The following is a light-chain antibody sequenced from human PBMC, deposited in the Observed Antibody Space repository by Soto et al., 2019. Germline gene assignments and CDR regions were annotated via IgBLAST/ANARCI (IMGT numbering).Light chain of an antibody. V-gene: IGKV4-1*01. CDR1: QSVLYSSNNKNY. CDR3: QQYYSTPLT. CDR2: WAS. Sequence: DIVMTQSPDSRAVSLGERATINCKSSQSVLYSSNNKNYLAWYQQKPGQPPKLLIYWASTRESGVPDRFSGSGSGTDFTLTISSLQAEDVAVYYCQQYYSTPLTFGGGTKVDI. J-gene: IGKJ4*01.